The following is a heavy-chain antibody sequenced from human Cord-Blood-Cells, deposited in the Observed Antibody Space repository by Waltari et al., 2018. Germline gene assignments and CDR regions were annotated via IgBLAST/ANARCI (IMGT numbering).Heavy chain of an antibody. Sequence: QVQLVQSGAEVKKPGASVKVSCKASGYTFTSYDINWVRQATGQGLEWMGRMNPNSGNTGYAQKCQGRSTITRNTPISTVYMELSSLRSEDTAVYYCARGNHNWYAVSVVVIYDYWGQGTLVTVSS. CDR2: MNPNSGNT. CDR3: ARGNHNWYAVSVVVIYDY. V-gene: IGHV1-8*03. D-gene: IGHD3-22*01. J-gene: IGHJ4*02. CDR1: GYTFTSYD.